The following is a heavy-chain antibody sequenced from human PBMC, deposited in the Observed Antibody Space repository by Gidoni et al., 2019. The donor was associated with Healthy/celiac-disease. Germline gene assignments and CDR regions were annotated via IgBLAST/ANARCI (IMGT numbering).Heavy chain of an antibody. J-gene: IGHJ4*02. CDR1: GFTFSDYY. D-gene: IGHD3-10*01. CDR3: ARALKNYGSGSYYNVGFDY. CDR2: ISSSSSYT. V-gene: IGHV3-11*05. Sequence: QVQLVESGGGLVKPGGSLRLSCAASGFTFSDYYMIWIRQAPGKVLEWVSDISSSSSYTNYADSVKGRFTISRDNAKNSLYLKMKSLRAEDTAVYYWARALKNYGSGSYYNVGFDYWGQGTLVTVSS.